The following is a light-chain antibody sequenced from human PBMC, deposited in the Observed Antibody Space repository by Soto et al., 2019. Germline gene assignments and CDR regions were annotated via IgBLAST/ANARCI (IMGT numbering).Light chain of an antibody. Sequence: DIQMTQSPSTLSASVGDRVIITCRASQSISTWLAWYQEIPGKAPKLLIYDASTLESGVPSRFSGSGSGTKFTLTISSLQPDDFATYYCQHYDSFPPTFGPGTKVEVK. CDR1: QSISTW. CDR2: DAS. V-gene: IGKV1-5*01. CDR3: QHYDSFPPT. J-gene: IGKJ1*01.